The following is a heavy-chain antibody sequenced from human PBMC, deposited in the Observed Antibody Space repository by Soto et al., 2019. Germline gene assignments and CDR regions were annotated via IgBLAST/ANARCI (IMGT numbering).Heavy chain of an antibody. D-gene: IGHD6-13*01. Sequence: GESLKISCQSSGYTFSNFWIGWVRQLPGKGLEWMGIIYPGDHETRYSPSFHGKVTISADRSINTAYLQWNSLEASVTAFYFCARSPRSSPYFDYWGTGALVTVSS. CDR1: GYTFSNFW. CDR2: IYPGDHET. J-gene: IGHJ4*02. V-gene: IGHV5-51*01. CDR3: ARSPRSSPYFDY.